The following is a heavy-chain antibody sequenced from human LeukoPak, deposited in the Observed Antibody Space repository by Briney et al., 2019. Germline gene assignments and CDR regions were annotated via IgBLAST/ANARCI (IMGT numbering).Heavy chain of an antibody. CDR1: GFTFSGYA. D-gene: IGHD2-2*02. Sequence: GGSLRLSCAASGFTFSGYAMHWVRQARGKGLEWVAVILHDGSKKYYVDSVKGRFTISRDNSINTLFLQLDSLRPEDSAVYYCAKTPTNWYTLDYWGQGTLVTVSS. CDR3: AKTPTNWYTLDY. J-gene: IGHJ4*02. CDR2: ILHDGSKK. V-gene: IGHV3-30*18.